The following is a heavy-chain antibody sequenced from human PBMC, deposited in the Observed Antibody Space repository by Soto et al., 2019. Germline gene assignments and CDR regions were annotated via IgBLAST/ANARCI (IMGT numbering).Heavy chain of an antibody. Sequence: QVHLVESGGGVVRPGTSLRVSCSASEFSFNNYAVHWVRQAPGEGLEWVALISSDGNNKYYPDSVRGRFTISRDHSNNTVYLQTHSLRVDDTAVYYCATWTLPLSWNWLKSAAGKFDYWGQGTLVTVSS. V-gene: IGHV3-30-3*01. CDR1: EFSFNNYA. CDR3: ATWTLPLSWNWLKSAAGKFDY. CDR2: ISSDGNNK. D-gene: IGHD6-25*01. J-gene: IGHJ4*02.